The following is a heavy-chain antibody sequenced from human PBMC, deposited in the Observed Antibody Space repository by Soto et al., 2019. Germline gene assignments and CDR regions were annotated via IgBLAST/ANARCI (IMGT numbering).Heavy chain of an antibody. V-gene: IGHV4-30-4*01. D-gene: IGHD3-10*01. CDR1: GGSISSGDYY. Sequence: QVQLQESGPGLVKPSQTLSLTCTVSGGSISSGDYYWSWIRQPPGKGLEWIGYIYYSGSTYYNPSLKSRVTIAVDTSKNQFSLKLSSVTAADTAVYYCARDGFAMVRGVGWFDPWGQGTLVTVSS. CDR3: ARDGFAMVRGVGWFDP. J-gene: IGHJ5*02. CDR2: IYYSGST.